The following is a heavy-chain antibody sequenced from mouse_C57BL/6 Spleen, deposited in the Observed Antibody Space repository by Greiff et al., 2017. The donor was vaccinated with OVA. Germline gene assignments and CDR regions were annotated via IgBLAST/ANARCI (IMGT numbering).Heavy chain of an antibody. CDR2: INPSTGGT. V-gene: IGHV1-42*01. CDR3: ARHYGSSNWYFDV. Sequence: EVKLMESGPELVKPGASVKISCKASGYSFTGYYMNWVKQSPEKSLEWIGEINPSTGGTTYNQKFKAKATLTVDKSSSTAYMQLKSLTSEDSAVYYCARHYGSSNWYFDVWGTGTTVTVSS. J-gene: IGHJ1*03. D-gene: IGHD1-1*01. CDR1: GYSFTGYY.